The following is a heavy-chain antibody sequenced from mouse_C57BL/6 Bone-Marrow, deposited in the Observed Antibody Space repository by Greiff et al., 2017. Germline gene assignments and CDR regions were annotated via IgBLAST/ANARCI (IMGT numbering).Heavy chain of an antibody. V-gene: IGHV5-6*01. CDR1: GFTFSSYG. CDR3: ARQSPRDY. CDR2: ISSGGSYT. J-gene: IGHJ4*01. Sequence: EVQVVESGGDLVKPGGSLKLSCAASGFTFSSYGMSWVRQTPDKRLEWVATISSGGSYTYYPDSVKGRFTISRDNAKNTLYLQMSSLKSEDTAMYYCARQSPRDYWGQGTSVTVSS.